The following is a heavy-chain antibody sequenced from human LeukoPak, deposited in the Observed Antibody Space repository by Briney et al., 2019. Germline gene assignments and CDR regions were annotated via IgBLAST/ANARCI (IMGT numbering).Heavy chain of an antibody. CDR3: ARGETNWFDS. Sequence: QPGGSLRLSCAASGFTFSSYGMHWVRQAPGKGLEWVGVIWYDGRNKQYAESVKGRFTISRDSSKNMLYLQMNSLRGEDTAVYYCARGETNWFDSWGQGTLVTVSS. CDR1: GFTFSSYG. V-gene: IGHV3-33*08. CDR2: IWYDGRNK. J-gene: IGHJ5*01.